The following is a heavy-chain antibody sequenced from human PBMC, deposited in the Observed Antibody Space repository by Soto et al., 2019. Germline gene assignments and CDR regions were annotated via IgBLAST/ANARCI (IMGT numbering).Heavy chain of an antibody. Sequence: KTXETLSLTCTVAGCSISSYYWSWIRQPPGKGLEWIGYIYYSGSTNYNPSLKSRVTISVDTSKNQFSLKLSSVTAADTAVYYCARANWNLGLDYWGQGNLVTVSS. CDR2: IYYSGST. J-gene: IGHJ4*02. D-gene: IGHD1-1*01. V-gene: IGHV4-59*01. CDR3: ARANWNLGLDY. CDR1: GCSISSYY.